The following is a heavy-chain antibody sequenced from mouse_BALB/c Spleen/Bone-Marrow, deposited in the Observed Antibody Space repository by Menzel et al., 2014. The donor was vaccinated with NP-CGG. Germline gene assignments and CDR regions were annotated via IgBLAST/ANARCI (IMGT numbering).Heavy chain of an antibody. CDR2: IIRGGSYS. V-gene: IGHV5-9*02. Sequence: EVNLVESGGGLVKPGGSLKLSCAASGFTFSSYDMSWVRQTPEKRLEWVATIIRGGSYSCYPDCVKGRFAISRDNARNTLYLQMSSLRSEDTALYYCARHPYYGNYPAWFAYWGQGTLVTVSA. CDR1: GFTFSSYD. CDR3: ARHPYYGNYPAWFAY. J-gene: IGHJ3*01. D-gene: IGHD2-10*01.